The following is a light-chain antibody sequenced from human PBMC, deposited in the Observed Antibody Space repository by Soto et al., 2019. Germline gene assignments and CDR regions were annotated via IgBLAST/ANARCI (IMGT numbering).Light chain of an antibody. J-gene: IGKJ4*01. CDR2: AAS. CDR1: QSVSSYY. V-gene: IGKV3-20*01. CDR3: HQYGSSVA. Sequence: EIVLTQSPGTLSLSPGERATLSCRASQSVSSYYLAWYQQKPGQAPRLLIYAASSRATGIPDRFSGGGSGTDFTLTISRLEPEDFAVFYCHQYGSSVAFGGGTKVETK.